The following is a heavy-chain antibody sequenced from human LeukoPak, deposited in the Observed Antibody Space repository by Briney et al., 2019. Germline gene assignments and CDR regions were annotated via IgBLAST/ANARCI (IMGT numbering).Heavy chain of an antibody. J-gene: IGHJ6*03. Sequence: ASVKVSCKASGGTFSSYAISWVRQAPGQGLEWMGGIIPIFGTANYARKFQGRVTITADESTSTAYMELRSLRSEDPAVYYCARVRSCSSTSCYGGYYYMDVWGKGTTVTVSS. D-gene: IGHD2-2*01. V-gene: IGHV1-69*13. CDR3: ARVRSCSSTSCYGGYYYMDV. CDR1: GGTFSSYA. CDR2: IIPIFGTA.